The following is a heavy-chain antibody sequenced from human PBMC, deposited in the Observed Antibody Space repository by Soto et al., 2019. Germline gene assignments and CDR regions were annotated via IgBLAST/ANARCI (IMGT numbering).Heavy chain of an antibody. J-gene: IGHJ4*02. V-gene: IGHV3-23*01. Sequence: EVQLLESGGGLVQPGGSLRLSCAASGFTFSRFAMSWVRQAPGKGLEWVSGISGSGGTTNYVDSVKGRFTISRDNSNNTLYVQMNSLRAEDTAVYYCAKARVAVTGFDSWGQGTLVAVSS. CDR1: GFTFSRFA. D-gene: IGHD6-19*01. CDR3: AKARVAVTGFDS. CDR2: ISGSGGTT.